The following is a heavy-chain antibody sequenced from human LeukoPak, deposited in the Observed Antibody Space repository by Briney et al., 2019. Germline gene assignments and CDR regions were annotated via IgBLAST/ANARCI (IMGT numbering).Heavy chain of an antibody. Sequence: PGGSLRLSCAASGFTFSSYAMHWVRQAPGKGLEWVAVISYDGSNKYYADSVKGRFTISRDNSKNTLYLRMNSLRAEDTAVYYCAKDLSAAADPVLDYWGQGTLVTVSS. CDR1: GFTFSSYA. CDR2: ISYDGSNK. V-gene: IGHV3-30*04. D-gene: IGHD6-13*01. J-gene: IGHJ4*02. CDR3: AKDLSAAADPVLDY.